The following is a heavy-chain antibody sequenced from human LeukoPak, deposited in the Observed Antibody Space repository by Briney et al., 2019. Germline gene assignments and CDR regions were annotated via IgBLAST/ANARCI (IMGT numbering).Heavy chain of an antibody. J-gene: IGHJ4*02. CDR1: GGTFSSYA. CDR3: ARLDDYGGTYYFDY. V-gene: IGHV1-69*13. Sequence: SVKVSCKASGGTFSSYAISWVRQAPGQGLEWMGGIIPIFGTANYAQKFQGRVTITADESTSTAYMELGSLRSEDTAVYYCARLDDYGGTYYFDYWGQGTLVTVSS. CDR2: IIPIFGTA. D-gene: IGHD4-23*01.